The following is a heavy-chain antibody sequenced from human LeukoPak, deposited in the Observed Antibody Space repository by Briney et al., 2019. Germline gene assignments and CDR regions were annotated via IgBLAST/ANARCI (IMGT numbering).Heavy chain of an antibody. CDR3: ARRVLLYDVLTAYSHSYSYYMDV. J-gene: IGHJ6*03. V-gene: IGHV1-8*01. CDR1: GYTFSSYD. CDR2: MNPSSGNT. D-gene: IGHD3-9*01. Sequence: VASVKVSCKASGYTFSSYDINWVRQATGQGLEWMGWMNPSSGNTGYAQKFQGRVTMTRNTSISTAYMELSSLRSEDTAVYYCARRVLLYDVLTAYSHSYSYYMDVWGRGTTVTISS.